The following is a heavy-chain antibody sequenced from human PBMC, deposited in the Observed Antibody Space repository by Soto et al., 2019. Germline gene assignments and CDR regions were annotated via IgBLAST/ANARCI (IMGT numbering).Heavy chain of an antibody. D-gene: IGHD3-22*01. V-gene: IGHV3-30*18. CDR1: GFTFSHYG. CDR3: AKLPWGFNYYDRSEYRGTDNDAFDI. J-gene: IGHJ3*02. CDR2: ASYDGGIK. Sequence: QMQLVESGGGVVQPGTSLRVSCAASGFTFSHYGIHWVRQAPGKGLEWVAVASYDGGIKLYADSVRDRFAISRDNSKNTLYLQMNSLGPDDTAVYYCAKLPWGFNYYDRSEYRGTDNDAFDIWGQGTMVTVSS.